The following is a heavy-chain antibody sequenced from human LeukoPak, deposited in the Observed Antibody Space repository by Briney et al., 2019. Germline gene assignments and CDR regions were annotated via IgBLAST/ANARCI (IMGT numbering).Heavy chain of an antibody. V-gene: IGHV4-59*08. Sequence: SETLTLTCTVSGGSISSYYWSWIRQPPGKGLEWIGYIYYSGSTNYNPSLKSRVTISVDTSKNQFSLKLSSVTAADTAVYYCARHTDITEFDYWGQGTLVTVSS. J-gene: IGHJ4*02. CDR3: ARHTDITEFDY. CDR1: GGSISSYY. CDR2: IYYSGST. D-gene: IGHD3-10*01.